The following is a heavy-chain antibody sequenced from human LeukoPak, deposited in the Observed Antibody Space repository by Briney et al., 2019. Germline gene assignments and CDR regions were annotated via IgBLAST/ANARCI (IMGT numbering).Heavy chain of an antibody. V-gene: IGHV3-23*01. CDR3: AKGDYVVVVAAATVDY. Sequence: GGSLRLSCAASGFTFSSYAMSWVRQAPGNGLEWVSAISGSGGSTYYADSVKGRFTISRDNSKNTLYLQMNSLRAEDTAVYYCAKGDYVVVVAAATVDYWGQGTLVTVSS. J-gene: IGHJ4*02. CDR1: GFTFSSYA. D-gene: IGHD2-15*01. CDR2: ISGSGGST.